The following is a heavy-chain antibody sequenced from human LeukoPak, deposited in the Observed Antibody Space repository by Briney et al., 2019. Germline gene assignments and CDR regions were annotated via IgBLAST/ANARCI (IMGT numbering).Heavy chain of an antibody. Sequence: SETLSLTCTFSSDSIRTSDYYWAWIRQPPGKGLEWIGSINHSGRTFYKSSLKSRVTISVETSKRQFSLNLRSVTAADTAVYYCASGPFLSSYRRPVSRDYWGQGTLVTVSS. J-gene: IGHJ4*02. D-gene: IGHD5-18*01. CDR1: SDSIRTSDYY. V-gene: IGHV4-39*01. CDR3: ASGPFLSSYRRPVSRDY. CDR2: INHSGRT.